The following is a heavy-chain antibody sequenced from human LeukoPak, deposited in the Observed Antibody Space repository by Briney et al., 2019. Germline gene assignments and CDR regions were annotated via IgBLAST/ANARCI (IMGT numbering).Heavy chain of an antibody. V-gene: IGHV3-23*01. D-gene: IGHD6-13*01. J-gene: IGHJ6*03. CDR1: GFTFSSYA. Sequence: GGSLRLSCAASGFTFSSYAMSWVRQAPGKGLEWVSAISGSGGSTYSADSVKGRFTISRDNSKNTLYLQMNSLRAEDTAVYYCAKAGYSSSWYEYYYYYYMDVWGKGTTVTISS. CDR2: ISGSGGST. CDR3: AKAGYSSSWYEYYYYYYMDV.